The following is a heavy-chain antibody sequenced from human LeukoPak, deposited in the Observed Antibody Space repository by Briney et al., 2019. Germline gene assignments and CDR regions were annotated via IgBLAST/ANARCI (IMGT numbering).Heavy chain of an antibody. Sequence: PSETLSLTCTVSGGSISSYYWSWIRQPPGKGLEWIGYIYYSGSTNYNPSLKSRVTISVDTSKNQFSLKLSSVTAADTAVYYCARRHSSGWYRAWGQGTLVTVSS. D-gene: IGHD6-19*01. CDR3: ARRHSSGWYRA. CDR2: IYYSGST. CDR1: GGSISSYY. V-gene: IGHV4-59*08. J-gene: IGHJ4*02.